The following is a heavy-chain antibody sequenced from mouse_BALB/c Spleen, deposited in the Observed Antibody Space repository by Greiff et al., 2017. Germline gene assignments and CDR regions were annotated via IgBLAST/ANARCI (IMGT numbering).Heavy chain of an antibody. V-gene: IGHV5-9-3*01. CDR1: GFTFSSYA. J-gene: IGHJ4*01. CDR2: ISSGGSYT. D-gene: IGHD2-4*01. Sequence: VQRVESGGGLVKPGGSLKLSCAASGFTFSSYAMSWVRQTPEKRLEWVATISSGGSYTYYPDSVKGRFTISRDNAKNTLYLQMSSLRSEDTAMYYCARWGITPGPKAMDYRGQG. CDR3: ARWGITPGPKAMDY.